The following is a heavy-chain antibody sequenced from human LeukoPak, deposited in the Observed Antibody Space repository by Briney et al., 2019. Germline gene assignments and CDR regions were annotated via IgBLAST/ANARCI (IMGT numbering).Heavy chain of an antibody. V-gene: IGHV1-2*02. D-gene: IGHD3-3*01. CDR2: INPNSGGT. Sequence: GASVKVSCKPSGYTSTGYYIHWVRQAPGQGLEWMGWINPNSGGTNYAQKFQGRVTMTRDTSISTAYMELNRLRSDDTAVYYCARDRGYYDFWSGSAYYYGMDVWGQGTTVTVSS. CDR1: GYTSTGYY. J-gene: IGHJ6*02. CDR3: ARDRGYYDFWSGSAYYYGMDV.